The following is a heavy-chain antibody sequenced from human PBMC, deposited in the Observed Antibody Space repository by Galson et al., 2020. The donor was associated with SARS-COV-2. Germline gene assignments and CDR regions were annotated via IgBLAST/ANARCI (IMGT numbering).Heavy chain of an antibody. D-gene: IGHD4-17*01. CDR3: AGGNYGDADY. Sequence: QAGGSLRLCCAASGFTFSSYGMHWVRQAPGKGLEWVAVIWYDGSNKYYADSVKGRFTISRDNSKNTLYLQMNSLRAEDTAVYYCAGGNYGDADYWGQGTLVTVSS. CDR1: GFTFSSYG. V-gene: IGHV3-33*01. CDR2: IWYDGSNK. J-gene: IGHJ4*02.